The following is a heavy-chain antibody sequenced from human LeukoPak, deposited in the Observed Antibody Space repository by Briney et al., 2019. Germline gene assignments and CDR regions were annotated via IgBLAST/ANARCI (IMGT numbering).Heavy chain of an antibody. CDR3: TTSYYYGSGSSY. J-gene: IGHJ4*02. V-gene: IGHV3-15*01. CDR2: IKSKTDGGTT. CDR1: GFTFSNAW. Sequence: PGGSLRLSCAASGFTFSNAWMSWVRQAPGKGLEWVGRIKSKTDGGTTDYAAPVKGRFTISRDDSKYTLYLQMNSLKTEDTAVYYCTTSYYYGSGSSYWGQGTLVTVSS. D-gene: IGHD3-10*01.